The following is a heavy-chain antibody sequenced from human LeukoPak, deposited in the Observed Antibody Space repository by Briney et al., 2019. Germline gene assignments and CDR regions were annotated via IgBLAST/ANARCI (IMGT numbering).Heavy chain of an antibody. V-gene: IGHV3-7*01. J-gene: IGHJ4*02. D-gene: IGHD1-26*01. CDR3: ARDVGGSLDY. Sequence: TGASPRPSCARSGFTFSTYWMAWVRQAPGKGREWVVNIKGDDSARHQADPVTGRFSISRDNAQNSVYLQMSSLRGEDTAVYYCARDVGGSLDYWGQGTLVTVSS. CDR1: GFTFSTYW. CDR2: IKGDDSAR.